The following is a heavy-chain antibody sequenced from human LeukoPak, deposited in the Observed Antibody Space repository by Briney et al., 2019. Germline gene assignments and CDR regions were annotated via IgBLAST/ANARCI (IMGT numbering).Heavy chain of an antibody. CDR2: ISSSGNT. CDR1: GGSTSSGNYY. Sequence: SETLSLTCAVSGGSTSSGNYYWGWIRQPPGKGLEWIGGISSSGNTYYNPSLKSRITISIDTSKNHFSLKLSSVTAADTAVYYCARLGAGPTYYDFWSGYSSFYFDYWGQGTLVTVSS. J-gene: IGHJ4*02. CDR3: ARLGAGPTYYDFWSGYSSFYFDY. D-gene: IGHD3-3*01. V-gene: IGHV4-39*02.